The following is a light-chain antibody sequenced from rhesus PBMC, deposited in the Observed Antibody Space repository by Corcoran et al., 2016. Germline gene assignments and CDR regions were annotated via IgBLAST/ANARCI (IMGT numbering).Light chain of an antibody. Sequence: DIVMTQTPLSLPVTPGEPASISCRSSQSLLHRNGNTYLYWYLQKPGQSPQLLIYLVSNRASGVPDRFSGSGSGTDFTLKISRGEAEDVGFYYCMQVIQLPRTFGQGTKVEIK. J-gene: IGKJ1*01. CDR3: MQVIQLPRT. CDR1: QSLLHRNGNTY. V-gene: IGKV2-91*01. CDR2: LVS.